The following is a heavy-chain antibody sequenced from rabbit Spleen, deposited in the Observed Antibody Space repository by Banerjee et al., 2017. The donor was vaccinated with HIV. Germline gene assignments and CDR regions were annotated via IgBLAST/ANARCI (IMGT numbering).Heavy chain of an antibody. Sequence: EQLEESGGGLVKPEGSLTLTCKASGVSFSDRDVMCWVRQAPGKGLEWIACINTATGKDVYASWAKGRFTISKTSSTTVTLQMTSLTVADTATYFCARDLVAVIGWNFNLWGQGTLVTVS. CDR3: ARDLVAVIGWNFNL. CDR1: GVSFSDRDV. V-gene: IGHV1S45*01. J-gene: IGHJ4*01. D-gene: IGHD1-1*01. CDR2: INTATGKD.